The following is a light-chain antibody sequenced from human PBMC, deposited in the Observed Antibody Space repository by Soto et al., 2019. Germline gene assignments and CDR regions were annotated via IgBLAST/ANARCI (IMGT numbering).Light chain of an antibody. CDR1: QSISSW. J-gene: IGKJ4*01. CDR2: DAS. V-gene: IGKV1-5*01. Sequence: DIPMTQSPSTLSASVGDRVTITCRASQSISSWLAWYQQKPGKAPKLLVYDASSLENGVPSRFRGSGSDTEFTLNINNLQPDDFATYHCQQYNRYSLTFGGGTKVEIK. CDR3: QQYNRYSLT.